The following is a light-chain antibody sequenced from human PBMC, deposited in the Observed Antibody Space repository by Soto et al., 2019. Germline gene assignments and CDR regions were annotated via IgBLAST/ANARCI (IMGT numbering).Light chain of an antibody. J-gene: IGLJ2*01. Sequence: QSVLTQPPSVTGAPGQRVTISCTGSNSNIGADYGVHWYQQFPETAPKLLIYDNTNRPSGVPDRFSGSQSGTSASLAITGLKAEDEADYSCQSFDISFLGLVFGGGTKVTVL. CDR2: DNT. CDR3: QSFDISFLGLV. CDR1: NSNIGADYG. V-gene: IGLV1-40*01.